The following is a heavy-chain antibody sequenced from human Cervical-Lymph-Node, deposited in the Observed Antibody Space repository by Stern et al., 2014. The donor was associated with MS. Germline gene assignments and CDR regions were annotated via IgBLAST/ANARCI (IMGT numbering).Heavy chain of an antibody. D-gene: IGHD2-2*01. CDR2: IYYGGTT. CDR3: ARQGAYCSSTSCYDFDY. Sequence: QLQLQESGPGLVKPSETLSLTCTVSGGSISSSSYYGAWIRQPPGKGLEWIGSIYYGGTTYYNPSLQSRVTITVDTSKTQFSLKLPSVTAADTAVYYCARQGAYCSSTSCYDFDYWGQGTLVTVSS. V-gene: IGHV4-39*01. J-gene: IGHJ4*02. CDR1: GGSISSSSYY.